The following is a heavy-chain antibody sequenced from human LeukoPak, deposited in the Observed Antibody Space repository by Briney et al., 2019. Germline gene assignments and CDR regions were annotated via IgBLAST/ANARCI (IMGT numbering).Heavy chain of an antibody. D-gene: IGHD3-9*01. V-gene: IGHV1-2*02. CDR1: GYTFTGYY. CDR2: INPNSGGT. CDR3: ARVDILTGYYFFDY. J-gene: IGHJ4*02. Sequence: ASVTVSCQASGYTFTGYYMHWVRQAPGQGLEWMGWINPNSGGTNYAQKIQGRVTITRDTAISTAYMQLSRLRSDDTAMYFCARVDILTGYYFFDYWGQGTLVTVSS.